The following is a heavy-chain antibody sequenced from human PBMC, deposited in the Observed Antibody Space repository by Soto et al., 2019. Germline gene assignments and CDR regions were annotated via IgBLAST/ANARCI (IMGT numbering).Heavy chain of an antibody. Sequence: EVQLVESGGGLVQPGGSLRLSCAASGFTFSSYWMSWVRQAPGKGLEWVANIKQDGSEKYYVDSVKGRFTISRDNAKNSLDLQMNSLGAEDTAVYYCACRPAQGGAKSLDPWGQGTLVTVSS. CDR1: GFTFSSYW. CDR3: ACRPAQGGAKSLDP. D-gene: IGHD3-16*01. CDR2: IKQDGSEK. J-gene: IGHJ5*02. V-gene: IGHV3-7*01.